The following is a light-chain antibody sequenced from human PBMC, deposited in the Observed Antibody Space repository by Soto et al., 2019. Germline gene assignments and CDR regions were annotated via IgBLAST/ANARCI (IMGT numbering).Light chain of an antibody. CDR1: QSVNIK. CDR3: QKYNNWPPIT. CDR2: DTS. V-gene: IGKV3-15*01. J-gene: IGKJ5*01. Sequence: EMVTTQSPANLNVSAGERATLSCRASQSVNIKLAWYQQRPGQAPRPPIYDTSPRATGIPARFSGSGSATEFTLTSSSLQSEDVAVYYCQKYNNWPPITFGQGTRLDIK.